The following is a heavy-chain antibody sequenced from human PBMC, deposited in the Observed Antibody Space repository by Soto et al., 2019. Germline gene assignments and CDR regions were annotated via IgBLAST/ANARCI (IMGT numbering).Heavy chain of an antibody. CDR3: ARTIVAAGGRRYFDL. V-gene: IGHV3-11*05. J-gene: IGHJ2*01. CDR1: GFTFSHYY. CDR2: INSSMSYT. D-gene: IGHD6-13*01. Sequence: QVQLVESGGGLVNPGGSLRLSCAASGFTFSHYYMSWILHAPGKGLEWVAYINSSMSYTNYPESVKGRFTISRHKAKNSRYLQMNGLRAEDTAVYYCARTIVAAGGRRYFDLWGRGNLVTVSS.